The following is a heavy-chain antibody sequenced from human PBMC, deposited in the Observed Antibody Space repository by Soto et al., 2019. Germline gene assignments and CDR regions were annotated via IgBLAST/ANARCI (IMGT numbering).Heavy chain of an antibody. CDR1: GGSVSSSSYY. J-gene: IGHJ4*02. D-gene: IGHD6-13*01. CDR2: IYYSGST. CDR3: AGSTTPIAAAAL. V-gene: IGHV4-39*01. Sequence: QLQLQESGPGLVKPSETLSLTCTVSGGSVSSSSYYWGWIRQPPGKGLEWIGSIYYSGSTYYNPSLKSRVTISVDTSKNQFSLKLSSVTAADTAVYYCAGSTTPIAAAALWGQGTLVTVSS.